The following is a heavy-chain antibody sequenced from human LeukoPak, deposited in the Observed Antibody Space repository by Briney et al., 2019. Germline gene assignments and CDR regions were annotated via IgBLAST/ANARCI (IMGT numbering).Heavy chain of an antibody. CDR2: IYYSGST. CDR3: ARVYYYDSSGYYYFDY. Sequence: SETLSLTCTASGGSISSYYWSWIRQPPGKGLEWIGYIYYSGSTNYNPSLKSRVTISVDTSKNQFSLKLSSMTAADTAVYYCARVYYYDSSGYYYFDYWGQGTLVTVSS. J-gene: IGHJ4*02. CDR1: GGSISSYY. D-gene: IGHD3-22*01. V-gene: IGHV4-59*01.